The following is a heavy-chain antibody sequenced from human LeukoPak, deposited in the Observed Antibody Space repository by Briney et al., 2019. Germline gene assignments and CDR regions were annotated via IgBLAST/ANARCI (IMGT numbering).Heavy chain of an antibody. V-gene: IGHV3-21*01. D-gene: IGHD4-17*01. CDR3: ARVFYSRGMTTYFLDY. J-gene: IGHJ4*02. Sequence: GGSLRLPCAASGFTFSGYSMNWVRQAPGKGLEWVSSISSSSRYIYYADSVKGRFTISRDNAKNSLYLQMNSLRAEDTAVYYCARVFYSRGMTTYFLDYWGQGTLVTVSS. CDR2: ISSSSRYI. CDR1: GFTFSGYS.